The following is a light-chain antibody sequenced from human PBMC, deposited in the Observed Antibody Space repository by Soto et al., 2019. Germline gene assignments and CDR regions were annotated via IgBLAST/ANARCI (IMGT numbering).Light chain of an antibody. CDR1: TSDIGTYNY. Sequence: QSALTQPASVSGSPGQSITISCSGGTSDIGTYNYVSWYQHHPGKVPKVVIYEVSDRPSGVSNRFSGSKSGNTASLTISGLQPEDEADYYCSSYTSSATLVFGGGTKVTV. J-gene: IGLJ3*02. CDR3: SSYTSSATLV. CDR2: EVS. V-gene: IGLV2-14*01.